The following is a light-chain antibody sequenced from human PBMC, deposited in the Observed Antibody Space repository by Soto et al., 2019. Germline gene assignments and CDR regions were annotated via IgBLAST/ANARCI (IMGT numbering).Light chain of an antibody. Sequence: DIQFTQSPSTLSASVGDRVTVTCRASQRIDRYLAWYQQKPGKAPKLLVYDASTLEGGVPSSFSGSGSATEFILTISSXQPDDFATYYCQQYKDGAWTFGQGTKVDIK. CDR3: QQYKDGAWT. J-gene: IGKJ1*01. CDR2: DAS. V-gene: IGKV1-5*01. CDR1: QRIDRY.